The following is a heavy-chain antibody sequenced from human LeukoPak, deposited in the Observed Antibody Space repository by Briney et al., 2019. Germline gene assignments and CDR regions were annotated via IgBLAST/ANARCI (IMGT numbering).Heavy chain of an antibody. CDR3: ARDRVNYDILTGFGNYYYYYMDV. CDR1: GYTFTGYY. Sequence: ASVKVSCKASGYTFTGYYMHWVRQAPGQGLEWMGWINPNSGGTNYAQKFQGRVTMTRDTSISTAYMELSRLRSDDTAVYYCARDRVNYDILTGFGNYYYYYMDVWGKGTTVTVSS. D-gene: IGHD3-9*01. V-gene: IGHV1-2*02. CDR2: INPNSGGT. J-gene: IGHJ6*03.